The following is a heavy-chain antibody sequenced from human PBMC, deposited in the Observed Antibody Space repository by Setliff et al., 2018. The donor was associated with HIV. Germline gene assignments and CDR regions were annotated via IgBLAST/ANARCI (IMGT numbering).Heavy chain of an antibody. CDR1: GYTFTDYY. V-gene: IGHV1-69-2*01. D-gene: IGHD3-10*01. CDR2: VDPEDGET. CDR3: ATLDYYGSQTYNLALHY. Sequence: GASVKVSCKASGYTFTDYYIHWVQQAPGKGLEWMGRVDPEDGETVYAEKFQGRVTITADTSTDTAYMELNSLRSEDTAMYYCATLDYYGSQTYNLALHYWGQGTLVTVSS. J-gene: IGHJ4*02.